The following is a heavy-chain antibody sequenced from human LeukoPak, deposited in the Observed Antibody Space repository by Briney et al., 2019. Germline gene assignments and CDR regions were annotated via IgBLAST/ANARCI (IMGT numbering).Heavy chain of an antibody. Sequence: TGGSLRLSCAASGFTFSSYAMSWVRQAPGKGLEWVSAISGSGGSTYYADSVKGRFTISRDNSKNTLYLQMNSLRAEDTAVYYCASMEDDGGNSYYFVYWGQGTLVTVSS. CDR3: ASMEDDGGNSYYFVY. CDR1: GFTFSSYA. CDR2: ISGSGGST. J-gene: IGHJ4*02. V-gene: IGHV3-23*01. D-gene: IGHD4-23*01.